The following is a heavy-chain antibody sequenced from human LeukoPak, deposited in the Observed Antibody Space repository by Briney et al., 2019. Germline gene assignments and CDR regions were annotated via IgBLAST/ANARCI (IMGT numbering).Heavy chain of an antibody. CDR2: ISGSGSST. Sequence: GGSLRLSCAASGFIFSNYAMSWVRQAPGKGLEWVSTISGSGSSTYYADSVKGRFTISRDNSKSTLYLQMNSLRAEDTAIYYCAKTDSTSWWDRDFDYWGQGTLVTVSS. J-gene: IGHJ4*02. CDR3: AKTDSTSWWDRDFDY. D-gene: IGHD2-2*01. CDR1: GFIFSNYA. V-gene: IGHV3-23*01.